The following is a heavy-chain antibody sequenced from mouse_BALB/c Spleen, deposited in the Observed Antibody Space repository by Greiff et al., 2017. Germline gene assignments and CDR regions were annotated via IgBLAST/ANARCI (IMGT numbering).Heavy chain of an antibody. CDR1: GFTFSSYT. J-gene: IGHJ4*01. CDR3: ARLTGSMDY. CDR2: ISNGGGST. D-gene: IGHD4-1*01. V-gene: IGHV5-12-2*01. Sequence: EVQRVESGGGLVQPGGSLKLSCAASGFTFSSYTMSWVRQTPEKRLEWVAYISNGGGSTYYPDTVKGRFTISRDNAKNTLYLQMSSLKSEDTAMYYCARLTGSMDYWGQGTSVTVSS.